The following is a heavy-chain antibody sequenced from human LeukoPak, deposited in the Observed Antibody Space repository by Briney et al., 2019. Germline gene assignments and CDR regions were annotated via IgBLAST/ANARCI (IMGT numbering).Heavy chain of an antibody. D-gene: IGHD3-3*01. Sequence: GGSLRLSCAASGVNFGSYGMHWVRQAPGKGLEWVAVIWYDGSSEQYADSVKGRFTVSRDDSRDTLYLQMNSLRAEDTAVYYCAKDDNWRGSYNYYYMDVWGKGTSVTVSS. CDR3: AKDDNWRGSYNYYYMDV. J-gene: IGHJ6*03. V-gene: IGHV3-33*06. CDR2: IWYDGSSE. CDR1: GVNFGSYG.